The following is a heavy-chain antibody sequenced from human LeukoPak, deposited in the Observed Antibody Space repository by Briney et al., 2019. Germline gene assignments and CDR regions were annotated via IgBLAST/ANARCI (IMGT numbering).Heavy chain of an antibody. CDR1: GGSISSSSYY. D-gene: IGHD1-26*01. J-gene: IGHJ4*02. CDR2: IYYSGST. V-gene: IGHV4-39*01. Sequence: SSETLPLTCTVSGGSISSSSYYWGWIRQPPGKGLEWIGSIYYSGSTYYNPSLKSRVTISVDTSKNQFSLKLSSVTAADTAVYYCARLYSRDRYYFDYWGQGTLVTVSS. CDR3: ARLYSRDRYYFDY.